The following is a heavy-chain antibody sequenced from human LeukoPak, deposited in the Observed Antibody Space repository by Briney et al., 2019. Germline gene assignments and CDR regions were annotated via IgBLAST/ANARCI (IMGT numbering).Heavy chain of an antibody. V-gene: IGHV4-59*08. J-gene: IGHJ4*02. CDR3: AGYHAYGVTTPPLGY. Sequence: SETLSLTCTVSGGSISSYYWSWIRQPPGKGLEWIGYIYYSGSTYYNPSLKSRVTISVDTSKSQFSLKLSSVTAADTAVYFCAGYHAYGVTTPPLGYWGQGTLVTVSS. CDR1: GGSISSYY. D-gene: IGHD4-17*01. CDR2: IYYSGST.